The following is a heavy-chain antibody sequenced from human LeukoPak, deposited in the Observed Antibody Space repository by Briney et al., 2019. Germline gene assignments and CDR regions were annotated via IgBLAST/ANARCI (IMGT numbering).Heavy chain of an antibody. CDR1: GFTFSSYG. CDR2: ISYDGSNK. Sequence: PGRSLRLSCAASGFTFSSYGMHWVRQAPGKGLEWVAVISYDGSNKYYADSVKGRFTISRDNSKNTLYLQMNSLRAEDTAVYYCAKDPRGYYYYYMDVWGKGTTVTVSS. D-gene: IGHD3-10*01. CDR3: AKDPRGYYYYYMDV. V-gene: IGHV3-30*18. J-gene: IGHJ6*03.